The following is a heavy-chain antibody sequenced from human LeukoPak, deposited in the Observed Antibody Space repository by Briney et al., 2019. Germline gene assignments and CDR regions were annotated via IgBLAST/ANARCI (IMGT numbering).Heavy chain of an antibody. J-gene: IGHJ4*02. CDR1: GFTFSSYA. D-gene: IGHD5-12*01. CDR3: VKDITVATITTDY. Sequence: GGSPRLSCSASGFTFSSYAMHWVRQAPGKGLEYVSAISSNGGSTYYADSVKGRFTISRGNSKNTLYLQMSSLRAEDTAVYYCVKDITVATITTDYWGQGTLVTVSS. V-gene: IGHV3-64D*06. CDR2: ISSNGGST.